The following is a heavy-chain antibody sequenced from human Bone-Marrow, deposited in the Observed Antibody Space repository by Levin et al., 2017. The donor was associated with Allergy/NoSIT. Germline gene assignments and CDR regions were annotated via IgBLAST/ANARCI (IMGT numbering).Heavy chain of an antibody. CDR1: GYSISSGYY. V-gene: IGHV4-38-2*02. D-gene: IGHD6-6*01. Sequence: SETLSLTCTVSGYSISSGYYWGWIRQPPGKGLEWIGSIYHSGSTYYNPSLKSRVTISVDTSKNQFSLKLSSVTAADTAVYYCARGPIAARIFDYWGQGTLVTVSS. CDR3: ARGPIAARIFDY. CDR2: IYHSGST. J-gene: IGHJ4*02.